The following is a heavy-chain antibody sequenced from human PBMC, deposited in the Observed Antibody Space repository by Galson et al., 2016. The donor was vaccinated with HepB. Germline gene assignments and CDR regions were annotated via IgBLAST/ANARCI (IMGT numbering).Heavy chain of an antibody. J-gene: IGHJ6*02. CDR1: GDSVSNNSAA. Sequence: AISGDSVSNNSAAWNWIRQSPSRGLEWLGRTYYRSKWYSDYAISVESRITINADTSKNHFSLHLRSVTPEDTALYYCARDWNWNDEQNYYGLDVWGQGTTVTVSS. V-gene: IGHV6-1*01. D-gene: IGHD1-1*01. CDR2: TYYRSKWYS. CDR3: ARDWNWNDEQNYYGLDV.